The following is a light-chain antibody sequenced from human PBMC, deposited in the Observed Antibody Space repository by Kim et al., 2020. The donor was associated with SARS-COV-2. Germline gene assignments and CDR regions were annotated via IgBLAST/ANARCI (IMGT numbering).Light chain of an antibody. V-gene: IGLV3-19*01. Sequence: SSELTQDPAVSVALGQTVTITCQGDNIRKYYATWYQQKPGQAPVLVMFGNNKRPSGIPDRFSGSSSGTTASLTITGPQAEDEADYYCNSRDSSGNRLGVVFGGGTQLTVL. CDR2: GNN. J-gene: IGLJ2*01. CDR3: NSRDSSGNRLGVV. CDR1: NIRKYY.